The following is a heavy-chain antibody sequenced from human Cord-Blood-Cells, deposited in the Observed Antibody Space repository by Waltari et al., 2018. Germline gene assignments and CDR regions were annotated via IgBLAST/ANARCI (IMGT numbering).Heavy chain of an antibody. J-gene: IGHJ5*02. V-gene: IGHV1-2*02. D-gene: IGHD1-26*01. CDR1: GYPFTGYY. Sequence: QVQLVQSGAEVKKPGASVKVSCKASGYPFTGYYMHWVRPAPGQGLEWMGWINPNSGGTNYAQKFQGRVTMTRDTSISTAYMELSRLRSDDTAVYYCARDQGGSYYWFDPWGQGTLVTVSS. CDR2: INPNSGGT. CDR3: ARDQGGSYYWFDP.